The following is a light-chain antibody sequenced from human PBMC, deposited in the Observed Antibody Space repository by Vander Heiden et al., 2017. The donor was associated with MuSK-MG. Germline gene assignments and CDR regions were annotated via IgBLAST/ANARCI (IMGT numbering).Light chain of an antibody. V-gene: IGLV2-14*03. CDR1: SRDIGSNYY. CDR3: NASKSGLIPVV. J-gene: IGLJ2*01. CDR2: DVT. Sequence: QSALTQPASVSGSPGQSITISCTGSSRDIGSNYYVSWYQHHAGKAPKLVMYDVTNRPPGVSDRFSGSKSGNTASLTISGLQAEDEGEYFCNASKSGLIPVVFGGGTKLTVL.